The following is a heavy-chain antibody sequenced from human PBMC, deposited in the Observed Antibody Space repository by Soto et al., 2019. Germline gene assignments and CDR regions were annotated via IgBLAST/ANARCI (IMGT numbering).Heavy chain of an antibody. V-gene: IGHV3-23*01. CDR3: AKDLRGYDFWSGYYLDYYYYGMDV. J-gene: IGHJ6*02. CDR2: ISGSGGST. CDR1: GFTFSSYA. Sequence: GSLRLSCAASGFTFSSYAMSWVRQAPGKGLEWVSAISGSGGSTYYADSVKGRFTISRDNSKNTLYLQMNSLRAEDTAVYYCAKDLRGYDFWSGYYLDYYYYGMDVWGQGTTVTVSS. D-gene: IGHD3-3*01.